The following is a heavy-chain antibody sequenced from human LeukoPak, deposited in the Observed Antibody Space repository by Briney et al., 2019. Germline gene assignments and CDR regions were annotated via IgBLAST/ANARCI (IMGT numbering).Heavy chain of an antibody. CDR2: IYGLGGTT. V-gene: IGHV3-43*02. CDR1: GFTFDDYA. J-gene: IGHJ5*02. D-gene: IGHD6-6*01. Sequence: GGSLRLSCAASGFTFDDYAMHWVRQAPGKGLEWVSLIYGLGGTTYYAGSVKGRFTLSRDNKKNSQYLQMNSLRTEDSAFYDCAKDLGDSSSSGSWFDPWGQGTLVTVSS. CDR3: AKDLGDSSSSGSWFDP.